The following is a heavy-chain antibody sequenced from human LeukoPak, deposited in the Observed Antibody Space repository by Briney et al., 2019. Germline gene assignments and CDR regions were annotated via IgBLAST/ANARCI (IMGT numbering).Heavy chain of an antibody. CDR2: IYYSGNT. V-gene: IGHV4-59*01. CDR1: DGSISNYY. Sequence: KASETLSLTCTVSDGSISNYYWNWIRQPPGKGLEWIGYIYYSGNTFYNPSLKSRVTMSIDTSKNQFSPKLTSVTAADSAVYYCAGDTYGFDYWGQGTLVTVSS. CDR3: AGDTYGFDY. D-gene: IGHD4-17*01. J-gene: IGHJ4*02.